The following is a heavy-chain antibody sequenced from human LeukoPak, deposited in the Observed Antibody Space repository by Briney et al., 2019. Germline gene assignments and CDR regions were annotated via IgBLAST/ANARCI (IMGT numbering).Heavy chain of an antibody. CDR1: GFTFSSYS. CDR3: ARDPHDFWSGLNWFDP. V-gene: IGHV3-21*01. D-gene: IGHD3-3*01. J-gene: IGHJ5*02. CDR2: ISSSSSYI. Sequence: GGSLRLSCAASGFTFSSYSMNWVRQAPGKGLEWVSSISSSSSYIYYADSVKGRFTISRDNAKNSLYLQMNSLRAEDTAVYYCARDPHDFWSGLNWFDPWGQGTLVPVAS.